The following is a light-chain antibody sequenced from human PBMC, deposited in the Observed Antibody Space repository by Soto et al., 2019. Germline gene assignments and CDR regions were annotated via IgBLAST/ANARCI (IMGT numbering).Light chain of an antibody. CDR1: SSDVGGYNY. CDR2: EVR. Sequence: QSALTQPASVSGSPGQSITISCTGSSSDVGGYNYVSWYQQYPGEAPKVMIYEVRNRPSGVSSRFSGSKSGNTASLTISGLQAEDEADYYCASYTSRSTVIFGGGTQLTVL. CDR3: ASYTSRSTVI. V-gene: IGLV2-14*01. J-gene: IGLJ2*01.